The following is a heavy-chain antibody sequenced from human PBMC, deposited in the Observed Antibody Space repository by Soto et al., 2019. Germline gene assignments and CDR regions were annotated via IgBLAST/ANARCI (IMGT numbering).Heavy chain of an antibody. V-gene: IGHV3-43*01. CDR2: ISWDGGNT. CDR1: GFTFDDYT. CDR3: ARDIGEMATSRQFAY. Sequence: EVQLVESGGVVVQPGGSLRLSCAASGFTFDDYTMHWVRQTPGKGLEWVSLISWDGGNTYYTDSVKGRFTISRDNSKNSLYLQMNSLRTEDTALYYCARDIGEMATSRQFAYWGQGTLVTVSS. J-gene: IGHJ4*02. D-gene: IGHD3-10*01.